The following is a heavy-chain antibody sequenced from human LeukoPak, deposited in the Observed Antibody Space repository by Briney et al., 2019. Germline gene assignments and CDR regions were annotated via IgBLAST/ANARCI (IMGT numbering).Heavy chain of an antibody. CDR2: IYYSGST. CDR1: GGSISSYY. D-gene: IGHD3-3*01. V-gene: IGHV4-59*01. J-gene: IGHJ3*02. CDR3: ATTYYDFWSGPRSAHAFDI. Sequence: NPSETPSLTCTVSGGSISSYYWSWIRQPPGKGLEWIGYIYYSGSTNYNPSLKSRVTISVDTSKNQFSLKLSSVTAADTAVYYCATTYYDFWSGPRSAHAFDIWGQGTMVTVSS.